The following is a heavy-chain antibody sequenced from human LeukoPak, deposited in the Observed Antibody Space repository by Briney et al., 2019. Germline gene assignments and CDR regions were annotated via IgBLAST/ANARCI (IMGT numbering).Heavy chain of an antibody. CDR3: ARRPTRSSWYYFDF. CDR1: GYSFTNYW. J-gene: IGHJ4*02. CDR2: IDPSDSYT. V-gene: IGHV5-10-1*01. D-gene: IGHD6-13*01. Sequence: HGESLKISCKGSGYSFTNYWISWVRQMPGKGLEWMERIDPSDSYTNYSPSFQGHVTISADKSISTAYLQWSSLKASDTAMYYCARRPTRSSWYYFDFWGQGTLVTVSS.